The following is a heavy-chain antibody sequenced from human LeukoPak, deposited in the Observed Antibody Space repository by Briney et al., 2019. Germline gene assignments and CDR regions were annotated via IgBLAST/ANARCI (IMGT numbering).Heavy chain of an antibody. V-gene: IGHV3-48*03. CDR2: ISSGTTTI. Sequence: QPGGSLRLSCTASGSTFSSYEMNRVRQAPGKGLEWVSYISSGTTTIYYADYVKGRFTISRDNAKNSLYLQMNSLRAEDTAVYYCARRYCSSTSCTLDYWGQGTLVTVSS. D-gene: IGHD2-2*01. J-gene: IGHJ4*02. CDR3: ARRYCSSTSCTLDY. CDR1: GSTFSSYE.